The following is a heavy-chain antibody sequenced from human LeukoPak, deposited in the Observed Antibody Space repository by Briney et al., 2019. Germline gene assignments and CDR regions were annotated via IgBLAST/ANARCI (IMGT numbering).Heavy chain of an antibody. CDR3: TRGDIVVVPAAGAQPKYYMDV. CDR1: GFTFGDYA. V-gene: IGHV3-49*04. J-gene: IGHJ6*03. CDR2: IRSKAYGGTT. D-gene: IGHD2-2*01. Sequence: GWSLRLSCTASGFTFGDYAMSWVRQDPGKGQERVGCIRSKAYGGTTEYAASVKGRFTISRDDSKSIAYLQMNSLKTEDTAVYYCTRGDIVVVPAAGAQPKYYMDVWGKGTMVTVSS.